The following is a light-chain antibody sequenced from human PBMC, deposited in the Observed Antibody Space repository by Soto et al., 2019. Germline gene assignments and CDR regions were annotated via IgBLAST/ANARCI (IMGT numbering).Light chain of an antibody. J-gene: IGLJ2*01. CDR1: SSDVGGYKY. CDR3: ASYTSSSTSVI. V-gene: IGLV2-14*01. CDR2: EVS. Sequence: QSVLTRPASVSGSPGQSITISCTGTSSDVGGYKYVSWYQQHPDKAPKLIIFEVSNLPSGISSRFSSSKSGNTASLTISGLQADDEADYYCASYTSSSTSVIFGRGTKLTVL.